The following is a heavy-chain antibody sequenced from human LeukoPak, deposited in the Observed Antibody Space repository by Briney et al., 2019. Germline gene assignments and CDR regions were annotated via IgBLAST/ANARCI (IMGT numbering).Heavy chain of an antibody. CDR2: INPNSGGT. J-gene: IGHJ5*02. V-gene: IGHV1-2*06. CDR3: AREGSQDYSNYFNWFDP. D-gene: IGHD4-11*01. CDR1: GYTFTAYY. Sequence: GASVKVSCKASGYTFTAYYMHWVRQTPGQGLEWMGRINPNSGGTNYAQKFQGRVTMTRDTSISTAYMELSRLTSDDTAVYYCAREGSQDYSNYFNWFDPWGQGSLVTVS.